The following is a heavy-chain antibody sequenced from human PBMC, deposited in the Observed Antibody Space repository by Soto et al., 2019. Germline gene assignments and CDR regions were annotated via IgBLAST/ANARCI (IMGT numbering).Heavy chain of an antibody. V-gene: IGHV3-30-3*01. CDR3: ARESMAVDY. D-gene: IGHD3-10*01. J-gene: IGHJ4*02. CDR2: ISYDGSNK. Sequence: WGSLRLSCAASGFTFSSYAMHWVRQAPGKGLEWVAVISYDGSNKYYADSVKGRFTISRDNSKNTLYLQMNSLRAEDTAVYYCARESMAVDYWGQGTLVTVSS. CDR1: GFTFSSYA.